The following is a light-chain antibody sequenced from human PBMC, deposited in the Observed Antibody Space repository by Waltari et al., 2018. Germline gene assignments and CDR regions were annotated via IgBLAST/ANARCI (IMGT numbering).Light chain of an antibody. CDR3: QQSFSTPRT. V-gene: IGKV1-39*01. CDR2: RAS. CDR1: QSISSY. J-gene: IGKJ1*01. Sequence: DIQMTQSPSSLSASVGDRVTITCRASQSISSYLNWYQQKPGKAPKLLIYRASSLQSGVPARFSGSGSGTDFTLTISSLQPEDFATYYCQQSFSTPRTFGQGTKVEIK.